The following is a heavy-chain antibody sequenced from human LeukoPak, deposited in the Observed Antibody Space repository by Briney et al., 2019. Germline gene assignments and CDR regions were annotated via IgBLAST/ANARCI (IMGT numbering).Heavy chain of an antibody. CDR1: GFTFSSYG. V-gene: IGHV3-30*02. D-gene: IGHD6-13*01. CDR3: AREVPSSSWYGFVKKNTPKSNWFDP. CDR2: IRYDRRNQ. Sequence: PGGSLRLSCAASGFTFSSYGMHWVRQAPGKGLEWVAFIRYDRRNQYYADSVKGRFTISRDNSKNTLYLQMNSLRAEDTAVYYCAREVPSSSWYGFVKKNTPKSNWFDPWGQGTLVTVSS. J-gene: IGHJ5*02.